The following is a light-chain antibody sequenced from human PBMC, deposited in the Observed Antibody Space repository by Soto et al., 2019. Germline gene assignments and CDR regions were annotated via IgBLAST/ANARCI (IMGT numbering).Light chain of an antibody. V-gene: IGKV3-20*01. J-gene: IGKJ4*01. CDR2: GAS. Sequence: MVLKQSPGTLSLSQGDRATLSCRASQSVSSSYLAWYQQKPGQAPRLLIYGASSRATGIPDRFSGSGTGTDFTLNISRLEQGGFAVYYCQQYGSSLNFGGGTNGDIK. CDR3: QQYGSSLN. CDR1: QSVSSSY.